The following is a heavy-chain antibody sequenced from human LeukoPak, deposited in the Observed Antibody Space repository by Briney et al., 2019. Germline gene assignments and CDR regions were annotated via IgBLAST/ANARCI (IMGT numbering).Heavy chain of an antibody. J-gene: IGHJ3*02. CDR2: ISSSSSYI. V-gene: IGHV3-21*01. CDR3: ARDPTTWIRRRGDAFDI. D-gene: IGHD5-18*01. CDR1: GFTFTDYW. Sequence: GGSLRLSCAASGFTFTDYWMNWVRQAPGKGLEWVSSISSSSSYIYHADSVKGRFTISRDNAKNSLYLQMNSLRAEDTAVYYCARDPTTWIRRRGDAFDIWGQGTMVTVSS.